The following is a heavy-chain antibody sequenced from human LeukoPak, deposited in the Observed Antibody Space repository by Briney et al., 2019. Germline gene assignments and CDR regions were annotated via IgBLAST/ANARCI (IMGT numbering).Heavy chain of an antibody. CDR3: ARVYYYDSSGYLPPDY. Sequence: GGSLRLSCAASGFTFSSYGMHWVRQAPGKGLEWVAVISYDGSNKYYADSVKGRFTISRDNSKNTLYLQMNSLRAEDTAVYYCARVYYYDSSGYLPPDYWGQGTLVTVSS. CDR2: ISYDGSNK. D-gene: IGHD3-22*01. CDR1: GFTFSSYG. V-gene: IGHV3-30*03. J-gene: IGHJ4*02.